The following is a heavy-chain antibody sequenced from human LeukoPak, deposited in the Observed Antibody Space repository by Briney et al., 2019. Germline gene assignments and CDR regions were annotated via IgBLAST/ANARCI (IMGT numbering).Heavy chain of an antibody. J-gene: IGHJ4*02. CDR1: GFTFSTYW. CDR3: ARDHRGGDY. Sequence: SGGSLRLSCAASGFTFSTYWMTWVRQAPGKGLERVANINQDGSEIHYVDSVKGRFTISRDNAKNSLYLQMDSLRAEDTAVYFCARDHRGGDYWGQGTPVTVSS. CDR2: INQDGSEI. D-gene: IGHD1-14*01. V-gene: IGHV3-7*03.